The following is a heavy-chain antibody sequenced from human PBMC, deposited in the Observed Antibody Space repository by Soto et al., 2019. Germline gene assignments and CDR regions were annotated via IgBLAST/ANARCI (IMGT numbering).Heavy chain of an antibody. Sequence: QIQLVQSGAEVKKPGASVKVSCKVSGYTFTSYAMHWVRQAPGQRLEWMGWINAGNGNTKYSQKFQGRVTITRDTSASTAYMELSSLRSEDTAVYYCARGVAAAGKVFDYWGQGTLVTVSS. V-gene: IGHV1-3*01. J-gene: IGHJ4*02. CDR3: ARGVAAAGKVFDY. D-gene: IGHD6-13*01. CDR2: INAGNGNT. CDR1: GYTFTSYA.